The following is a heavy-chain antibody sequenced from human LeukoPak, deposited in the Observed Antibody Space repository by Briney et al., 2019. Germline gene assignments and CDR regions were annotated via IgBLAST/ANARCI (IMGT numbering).Heavy chain of an antibody. V-gene: IGHV3-64D*09. CDR2: ISSNGGST. CDR1: GFTFSSYA. D-gene: IGHD6-19*01. J-gene: IGHJ4*02. Sequence: GGSLRLSCSASGFTFSSYAMYWVRQAPGKGLECVSGISSNGGSTYYADSVKGRFTISRDNSKNTLYLQMSSLRAEDTAVYYCVKITSSSGGDYWGQGTLVTVSS. CDR3: VKITSSSGGDY.